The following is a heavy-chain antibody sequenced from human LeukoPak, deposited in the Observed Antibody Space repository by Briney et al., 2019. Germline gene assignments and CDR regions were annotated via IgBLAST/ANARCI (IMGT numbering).Heavy chain of an antibody. J-gene: IGHJ4*02. CDR1: GYTFTSYG. CDR2: ISAYNGNT. CDR3: SRDLSRRVRGVSRNDY. D-gene: IGHD3-10*01. Sequence: AAVKVSCKASGYTFTSYGISWGRQAPGQGLEWMGWISAYNGNTNYAQKRRGRGTMTTDTFTSTGYMELRSVRDEVRAVYFCSRDLSRRVRGVSRNDYRGQGTLVTVSS. V-gene: IGHV1-18*04.